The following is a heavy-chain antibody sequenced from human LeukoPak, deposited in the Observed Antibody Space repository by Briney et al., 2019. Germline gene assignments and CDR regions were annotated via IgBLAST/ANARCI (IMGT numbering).Heavy chain of an antibody. D-gene: IGHD6-19*01. J-gene: IGHJ4*02. V-gene: IGHV3-30*18. Sequence: PGGSLRLSCAASGFTFSSYGMHWVRQAPGKGLEWVAVISYDGSNKYYADSVKGRFTISRDNSKNTLYLQMNSLRAEDTAVYYCAKGATRAVAGILDYWDQGTLVTVSS. CDR3: AKGATRAVAGILDY. CDR1: GFTFSSYG. CDR2: ISYDGSNK.